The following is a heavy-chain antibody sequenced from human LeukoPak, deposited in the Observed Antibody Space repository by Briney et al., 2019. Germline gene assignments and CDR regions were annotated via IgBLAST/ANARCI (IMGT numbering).Heavy chain of an antibody. J-gene: IGHJ4*02. CDR1: GGSISSSSYY. Sequence: SETLSLTCTVSGGSISSSSYYWGWIRQPPGKGLEWIGSIYYSGSTYYNPSLKSRVTISVDTSKNQFSLKLSSVTAADTAVYYCARDSPLAGYRGFDYWGQGTLVTVSS. D-gene: IGHD5-12*01. V-gene: IGHV4-39*07. CDR3: ARDSPLAGYRGFDY. CDR2: IYYSGST.